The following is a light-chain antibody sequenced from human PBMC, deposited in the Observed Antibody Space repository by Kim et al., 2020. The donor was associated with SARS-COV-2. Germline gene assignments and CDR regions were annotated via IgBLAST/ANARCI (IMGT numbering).Light chain of an antibody. CDR2: GAS. J-gene: IGKJ4*01. Sequence: LSPGETATLSCRASQSVSSNLLAWYQQKPGQAPRLLIYGASSRGTDIPDRFSGSGSGTDFTLTISRLEPEDFAVYFCQQYAYSLTFGGGTKVDIK. V-gene: IGKV3-20*01. CDR3: QQYAYSLT. CDR1: QSVSSNL.